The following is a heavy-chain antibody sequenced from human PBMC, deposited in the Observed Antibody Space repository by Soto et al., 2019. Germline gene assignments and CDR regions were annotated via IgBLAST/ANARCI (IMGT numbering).Heavy chain of an antibody. CDR2: IYYSGST. J-gene: IGHJ4*02. CDR1: GGSISSSSYY. CDR3: ACPDTRSWRDGALDY. V-gene: IGHV4-39*01. D-gene: IGHD3-3*01. Sequence: NPSETLSLTCTVSGGSISSSSYYWGWIRQPPGKGLEWIGSIYYSGSTYYNPSLKSRVTISVDTSKNQFSLKLSSVTAADTAVYYCACPDTRSWRDGALDYWGQGTLVTVSS.